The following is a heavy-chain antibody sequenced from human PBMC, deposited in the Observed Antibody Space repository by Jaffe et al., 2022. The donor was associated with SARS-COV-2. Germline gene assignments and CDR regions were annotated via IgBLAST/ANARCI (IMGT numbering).Heavy chain of an antibody. Sequence: QVQLVQSGAEVKKPGSSVKVSCKASGGTFSSYAISWVRQAPGQGLEWMGGIIPIFGTANYAQKFQGRVTITADESTSTAYMELSSLRSEDTAVYYCARGARDWNDVSFAPPAGYWGQGTLVTVSS. CDR1: GGTFSSYA. V-gene: IGHV1-69*01. J-gene: IGHJ4*02. CDR3: ARGARDWNDVSFAPPAGY. D-gene: IGHD1-1*01. CDR2: IIPIFGTA.